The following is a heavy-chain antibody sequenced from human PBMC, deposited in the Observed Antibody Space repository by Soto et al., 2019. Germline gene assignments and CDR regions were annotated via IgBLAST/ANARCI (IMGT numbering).Heavy chain of an antibody. J-gene: IGHJ4*02. CDR1: GFTFSSYA. CDR2: ISYDGSNK. Sequence: GGSLRLSCAASGFTFSSYAMHWVRQAPGKGLEWVAVISYDGSNKYYADSVKGRFTISRDNSKNTLYLQMNSLRAEDTAVYYCARVDLLGIAAFDYWGQGTLVTVSS. V-gene: IGHV3-30-3*01. CDR3: ARVDLLGIAAFDY. D-gene: IGHD6-13*01.